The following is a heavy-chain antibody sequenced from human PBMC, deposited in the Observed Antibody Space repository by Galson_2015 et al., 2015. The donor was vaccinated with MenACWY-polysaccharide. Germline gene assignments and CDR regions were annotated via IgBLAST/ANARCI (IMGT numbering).Heavy chain of an antibody. CDR1: GGSISSSNW. Sequence: ETLSLTCAVSGGSISSSNWWSWVRQPPGKGLEWIGEINHSGSTNYNPSLKSRVTISVDTSKNQFSLKLSSVTAADTAVYYCASRRYDFWSGYYTWNWFDPWGQGTLVTVSS. V-gene: IGHV4-4*02. CDR3: ASRRYDFWSGYYTWNWFDP. J-gene: IGHJ5*02. CDR2: INHSGST. D-gene: IGHD3-3*01.